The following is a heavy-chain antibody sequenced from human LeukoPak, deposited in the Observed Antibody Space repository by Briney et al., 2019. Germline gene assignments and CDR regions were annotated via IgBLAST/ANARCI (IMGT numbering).Heavy chain of an antibody. Sequence: GGSLRLSCAASGFTFSNYAMHWVRQAPGKGLEWVAVISDDGSNKYYGDSVKDRFTISRDNSKNTLYLQMNSLRAEDTALYYCAKDMYSGSNYFFDSWGQGTLVTVSS. D-gene: IGHD6-25*01. CDR3: AKDMYSGSNYFFDS. CDR1: GFTFSNYA. V-gene: IGHV3-30*18. CDR2: ISDDGSNK. J-gene: IGHJ4*02.